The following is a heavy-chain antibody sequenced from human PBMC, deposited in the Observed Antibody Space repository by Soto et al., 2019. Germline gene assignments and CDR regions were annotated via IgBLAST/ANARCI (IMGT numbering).Heavy chain of an antibody. J-gene: IGHJ6*03. Sequence: ASVKVSCKASGYTFTSYDINWVRQATGQGLEWMGWMNPNSGNTGYAQKFQGRVTMTRNTSISTAYMELSSLRSEDTAVYYCARGPPRGAVTTLNTYYYYYMDVWGKGTTVTVSS. V-gene: IGHV1-8*01. CDR2: MNPNSGNT. CDR3: ARGPPRGAVTTLNTYYYYYMDV. D-gene: IGHD4-17*01. CDR1: GYTFTSYD.